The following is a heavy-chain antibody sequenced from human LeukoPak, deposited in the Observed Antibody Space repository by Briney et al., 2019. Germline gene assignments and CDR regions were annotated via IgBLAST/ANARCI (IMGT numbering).Heavy chain of an antibody. Sequence: PSETLSLTCTVSGGSISSYYWSWIRQPAGKGLEWIGRIYTSGSTNYNPSLKSRVTTSVDTSKNQFSLKLSSVTAADTAVYYCARDGAPGVEMATINAFDIWGQGTMVTVSS. V-gene: IGHV4-4*07. D-gene: IGHD5-24*01. CDR1: GGSISSYY. CDR3: ARDGAPGVEMATINAFDI. CDR2: IYTSGST. J-gene: IGHJ3*02.